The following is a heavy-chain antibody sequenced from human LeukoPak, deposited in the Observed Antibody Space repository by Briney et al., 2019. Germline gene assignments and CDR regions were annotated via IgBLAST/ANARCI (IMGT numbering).Heavy chain of an antibody. CDR1: GFTFDTYA. Sequence: PGGSLRLSCAASGFTFDTYAMSWVRQAPGTGLEWVSAIAGNGRVTYYADSVEGRLDISRDNSRNMVFLQMNSLRAEDTAIYYCAKGLCPYDFQRGLDYWGPGTVLTVSS. D-gene: IGHD3/OR15-3a*01. CDR2: IAGNGRVT. CDR3: AKGLCPYDFQRGLDY. J-gene: IGHJ4*02. V-gene: IGHV3-23*01.